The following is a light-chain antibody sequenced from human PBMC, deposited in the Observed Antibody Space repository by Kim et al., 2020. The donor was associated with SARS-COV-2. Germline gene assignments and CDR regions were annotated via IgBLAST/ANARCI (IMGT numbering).Light chain of an antibody. CDR3: HQYGSSPWT. J-gene: IGKJ1*01. V-gene: IGKV3-20*01. Sequence: SNFLAWYQQKPGQAPRLLISGASRRATGIPDRFSGSGSGADFTLTVSRLEPEDFAVYYCHQYGSSPWTFGQGTKVEIK. CDR1: SNF. CDR2: GAS.